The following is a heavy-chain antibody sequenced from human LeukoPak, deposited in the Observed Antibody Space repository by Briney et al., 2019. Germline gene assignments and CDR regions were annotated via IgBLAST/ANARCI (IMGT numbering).Heavy chain of an antibody. D-gene: IGHD5-18*01. CDR3: ARLDEKSGYKYAGIDY. CDR1: GYSFPNYW. CDR2: IFPGDSDT. J-gene: IGHJ4*02. Sequence: GESLKIYEKVSGYSFPNYWIGWVRQMPGKGLEWMGIIFPGDSDTKYSPSFQGRVAISVDKSINTAYLQWSSLKASDTAMYYCARLDEKSGYKYAGIDYWGEGTLVTVSS. V-gene: IGHV5-51*01.